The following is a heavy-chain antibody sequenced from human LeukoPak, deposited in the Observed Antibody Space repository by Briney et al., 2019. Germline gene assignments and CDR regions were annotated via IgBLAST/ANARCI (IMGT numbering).Heavy chain of an antibody. CDR2: ISTYNGNT. J-gene: IGHJ4*02. D-gene: IGHD2-2*01. CDR1: GYNFDRYG. Sequence: ASVKFSCKGSGYNFDRYGVNWVRQPPGQGLEWVGWISTYNGNTFYAQKFEGRVTMTTDTSTNTVYMDLRSLRSDDTAVYYCARDLEHCRNIICSNSAYWGQGTLVTVSS. V-gene: IGHV1-18*04. CDR3: ARDLEHCRNIICSNSAY.